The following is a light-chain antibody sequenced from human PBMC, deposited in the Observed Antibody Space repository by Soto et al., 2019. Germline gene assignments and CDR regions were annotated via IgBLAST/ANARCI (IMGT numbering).Light chain of an antibody. CDR2: DVS. CDR3: SSYTTSSTNVV. J-gene: IGLJ2*01. CDR1: SSDVGSYNY. Sequence: QSVLTQPASVSGSPGQSITISCTGTSSDVGSYNYVSWYQQYPGKAPKLMIYDVSNRPSGVSYRFSGSKSGNTASLTISGLQAEDEADYYCSSYTTSSTNVVFGGGTKVTVL. V-gene: IGLV2-14*01.